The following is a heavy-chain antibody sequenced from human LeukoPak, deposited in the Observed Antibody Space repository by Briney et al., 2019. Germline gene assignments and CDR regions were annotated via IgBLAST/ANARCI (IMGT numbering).Heavy chain of an antibody. Sequence: GASVKVSCKASGYTFTSYGISWVRQAPGQGREWLGWISAYNGNTNYAQKLQGRVTMTTDTSTSTAYMELRSLRSDDTAVYYCARDEPPDPYYYYYGMDVWGQGTTVTVSS. J-gene: IGHJ6*02. CDR1: GYTFTSYG. V-gene: IGHV1-18*01. CDR3: ARDEPPDPYYYYYGMDV. CDR2: ISAYNGNT.